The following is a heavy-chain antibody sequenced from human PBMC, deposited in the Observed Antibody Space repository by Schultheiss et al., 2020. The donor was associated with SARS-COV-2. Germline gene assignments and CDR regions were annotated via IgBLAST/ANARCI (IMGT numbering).Heavy chain of an antibody. CDR3: ARAPSSSPYFDY. Sequence: SETLSLTCTVSGGSISSYYWSWIRQPPGKGLEWIGYIYYSGSTNYNPSLKSRVTISVDTSKNQFSLKLSSVTAADTAVYYCARAPSSSPYFDYWGQGTLVTVSS. V-gene: IGHV4-59*01. J-gene: IGHJ4*02. D-gene: IGHD6-6*01. CDR2: IYYSGST. CDR1: GGSISSYY.